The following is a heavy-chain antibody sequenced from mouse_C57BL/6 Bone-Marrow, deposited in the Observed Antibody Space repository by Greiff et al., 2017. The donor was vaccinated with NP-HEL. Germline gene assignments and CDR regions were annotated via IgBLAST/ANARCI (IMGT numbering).Heavy chain of an antibody. Sequence: EVQLQQSGAELVRPGASVKLSCTASGFNIKDYYMHWVKQRPEQGLEWIGRIDPEDGDTEYAPKFQGKATMTADTSSNTAYLQLSRLTSEDTAVYYCTTPGDLLWLRRGDYWGQGTTLTVSS. J-gene: IGHJ2*01. CDR3: TTPGDLLWLRRGDY. CDR2: IDPEDGDT. V-gene: IGHV14-1*01. CDR1: GFNIKDYY. D-gene: IGHD2-2*01.